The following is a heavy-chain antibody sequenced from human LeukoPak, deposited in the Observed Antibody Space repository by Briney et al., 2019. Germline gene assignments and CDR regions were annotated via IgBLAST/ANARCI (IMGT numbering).Heavy chain of an antibody. J-gene: IGHJ4*02. D-gene: IGHD6-13*01. CDR3: ARETIAAAGSFFDY. Sequence: GVSLRLSCAASGFTFSSYGMHWVRQAPGKGLEWVAVIWYDGINKYYADSVKGRFTISRDNSNNTLYLQMNSLRAEDTAVYYCARETIAAAGSFFDYWGQGTLVTVSS. CDR1: GFTFSSYG. CDR2: IWYDGINK. V-gene: IGHV3-33*01.